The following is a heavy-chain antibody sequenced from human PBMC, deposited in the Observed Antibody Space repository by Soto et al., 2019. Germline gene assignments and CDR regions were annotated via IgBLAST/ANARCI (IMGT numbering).Heavy chain of an antibody. CDR2: TYLRSKWYH. Sequence: QVPLQPSGPGLVQPSQTLSLTCAISGDSVSSNSAAWNWIRQSTSGGLAWLGRTYLRSKWYHDYALSVKSRKTTDPDTSKSQFTMQLDSWTPEDTSGYYCVRDYNGLDFWGQGTLVTVSS. D-gene: IGHD1-1*01. J-gene: IGHJ4*02. CDR1: GDSVSSNSAA. V-gene: IGHV6-1*01. CDR3: VRDYNGLDF.